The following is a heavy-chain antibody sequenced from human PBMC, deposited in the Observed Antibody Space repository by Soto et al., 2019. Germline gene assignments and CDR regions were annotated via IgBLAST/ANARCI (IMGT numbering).Heavy chain of an antibody. D-gene: IGHD3-16*02. Sequence: EVQLVESGGGFVKPGGSLRLSCAASGFTLNNAWMSWVRQAPGKGLEWVGRIKSKSDGGTTDYAAPVKGRFTLSSDASKITLYLQMNSLKTEDTAVYYCSGSTTWDYNWETYRRDAFDTWGQGTMVTVSS. J-gene: IGHJ3*02. V-gene: IGHV3-15*01. CDR3: SGSTTWDYNWETYRRDAFDT. CDR1: GFTLNNAW. CDR2: IKSKSDGGTT.